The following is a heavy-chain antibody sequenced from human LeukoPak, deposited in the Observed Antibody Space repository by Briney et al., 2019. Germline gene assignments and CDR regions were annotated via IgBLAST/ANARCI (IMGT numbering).Heavy chain of an antibody. D-gene: IGHD6-19*01. J-gene: IGHJ4*02. CDR3: ATDGGTRGAVAGYFDY. Sequence: ASVTVSCKASGYTFIDYYVHWVRQAPGQGLEWMGYINPNTGGTNFAQKFQGWVTMARDTSISTAYMELSRLKSDDTAVYYCATDGGTRGAVAGYFDYWGQGTLVTVSS. CDR2: INPNTGGT. CDR1: GYTFIDYY. V-gene: IGHV1-2*04.